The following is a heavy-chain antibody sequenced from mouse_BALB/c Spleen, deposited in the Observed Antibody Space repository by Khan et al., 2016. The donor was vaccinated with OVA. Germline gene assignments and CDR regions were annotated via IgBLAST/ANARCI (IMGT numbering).Heavy chain of an antibody. CDR2: IFPGSVST. J-gene: IGHJ3*01. Sequence: QVQLQQSGGDLMKPGASVKISCKATGYTFRSYWIEWVKQRPGHGLEWIGQIFPGSVSTTYNAKFKGKATFTADTSSNTAYMQLSRLKYEDSAVYYCARGGDGGFAYWGQGTLVTDSA. CDR1: GYTFRSYW. CDR3: ARGGDGGFAY. V-gene: IGHV1-9*01. D-gene: IGHD2-13*01.